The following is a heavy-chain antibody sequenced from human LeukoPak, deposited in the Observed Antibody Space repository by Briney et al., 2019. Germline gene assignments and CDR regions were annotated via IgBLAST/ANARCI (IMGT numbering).Heavy chain of an antibody. CDR3: ARGMILGTSSSGTFDY. V-gene: IGHV3-21*01. D-gene: IGHD6-13*01. CDR2: ISSSSSYI. Sequence: PGGSLRLSCAASGFTFSSYSMNWVRQAPGKGLEWVSSISSSSSYIYYADSVKGRFTISRDNAKNSLYLQMNSLRAEDTAVYYCARGMILGTSSSGTFDYWGQGTLVTVSS. J-gene: IGHJ4*02. CDR1: GFTFSSYS.